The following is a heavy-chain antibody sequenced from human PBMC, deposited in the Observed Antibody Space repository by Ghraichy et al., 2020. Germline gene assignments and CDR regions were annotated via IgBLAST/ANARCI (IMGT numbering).Heavy chain of an antibody. CDR2: IKTDGSTT. CDR1: GLTFSSYW. J-gene: IGHJ4*02. D-gene: IGHD3-10*01. V-gene: IGHV3-74*01. CDR3: STAPRADRGNY. Sequence: LSLTCAASGLTFSSYWMHWVRQAPGKGLEWVSHIKTDGSTTKYADSVRGRFTIPRDNAKNTLYLQMNSLRADDTAVYYWSTAPRADRGNYWGQGTLVNVSS.